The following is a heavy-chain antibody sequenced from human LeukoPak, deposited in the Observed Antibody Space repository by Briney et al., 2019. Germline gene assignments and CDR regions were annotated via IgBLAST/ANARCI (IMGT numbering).Heavy chain of an antibody. D-gene: IGHD4-17*01. Sequence: SETLSLTCTVSGNSISSSSYYWVWIRQPPGKGLEWIGSINYYGKTYYNPSVKSRVTISVDTSKNQFSLKLSSVTAADTAVYYCARVSSPTVTTFVCFDYWGQGTLVTVSS. J-gene: IGHJ4*02. CDR2: INYYGKT. CDR3: ARVSSPTVTTFVCFDY. V-gene: IGHV4-39*07. CDR1: GNSISSSSYY.